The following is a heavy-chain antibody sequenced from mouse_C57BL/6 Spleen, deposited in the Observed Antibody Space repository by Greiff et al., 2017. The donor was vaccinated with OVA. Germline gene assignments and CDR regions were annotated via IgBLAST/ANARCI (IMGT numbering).Heavy chain of an antibody. V-gene: IGHV1-76*01. Sequence: VQLVESGAELVRPGASVKLSCKASGYTFTDYYINWVKQRPGQGLEWIARIYPGSGNTYYNEKFKGKATLTAEKSSSTAYMQLSSLTSEDSAVYFCAKRFAYWGQGTLVTVSA. J-gene: IGHJ3*01. CDR2: IYPGSGNT. CDR1: GYTFTDYY. CDR3: AKRFAY.